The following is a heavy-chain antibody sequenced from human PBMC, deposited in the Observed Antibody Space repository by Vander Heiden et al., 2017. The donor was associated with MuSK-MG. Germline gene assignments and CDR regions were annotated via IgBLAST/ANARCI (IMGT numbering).Heavy chain of an antibody. V-gene: IGHV1-24*01. D-gene: IGHD3-10*01. J-gene: IGHJ1*01. CDR1: GYTLTELS. CDR3: ATGLRVVLLWCGELSDYFQH. CDR2: FDPEDGET. Sequence: QVQLVQSGAEVKKPGASVKVSCKVSGYTLTELSMHWVRQAPGKGLEWMGGFDPEDGETIYAQKFQGRVTMTEDTSTDTAYMELSRMRSEETAVYYCATGLRVVLLWCGELSDYFQHWGHGTMVTVYS.